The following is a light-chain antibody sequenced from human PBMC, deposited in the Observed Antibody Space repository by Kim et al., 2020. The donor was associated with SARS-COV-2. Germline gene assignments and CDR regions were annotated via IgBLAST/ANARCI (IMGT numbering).Light chain of an antibody. CDR1: SGSIASNY. CDR2: EDN. CDR3: QSYDSSNQV. V-gene: IGLV6-57*03. Sequence: GKTVTISCTRSSGSIASNYVQWYQQRPGSAPTTVIYEDNQRPSGVPDRFSGSIDSSSNSASLTISGLKTEDEAGYYCQSYDSSNQVFGGGTQLTVL. J-gene: IGLJ2*01.